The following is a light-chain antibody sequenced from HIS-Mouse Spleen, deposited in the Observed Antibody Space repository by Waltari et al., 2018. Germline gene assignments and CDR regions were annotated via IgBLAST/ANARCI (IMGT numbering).Light chain of an antibody. Sequence: QSALTQPASVSGSPGQSITISCTGTSSYVGSYNLVSWYQQHPGKAPKLMIYEGSKRPSGVSNRFSGSKSGNTASLTISGLQAEDEADYYCCSYAGSSTFPVFGTGTKVTVL. J-gene: IGLJ1*01. CDR3: CSYAGSSTFPV. V-gene: IGLV2-23*03. CDR2: EGS. CDR1: SSYVGSYNL.